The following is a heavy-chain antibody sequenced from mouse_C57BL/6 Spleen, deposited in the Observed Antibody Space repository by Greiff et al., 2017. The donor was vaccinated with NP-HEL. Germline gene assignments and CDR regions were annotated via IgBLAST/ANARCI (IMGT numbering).Heavy chain of an antibody. CDR2: INPYNGGT. V-gene: IGHV1-19*01. J-gene: IGHJ3*01. CDR1: GYTFTDYY. D-gene: IGHD2-3*01. Sequence: VQLQQSGPVLVKPGASVKMSCKASGYTFTDYYMNWVKQSPGQSLEWIGVINPYNGGTSYNQKFKGKATLTVDKSSSTAYMELNSVTAEDSSVYYGARSYNDGYYAWFAYWGQGTLVTVSA. CDR3: ARSYNDGYYAWFAY.